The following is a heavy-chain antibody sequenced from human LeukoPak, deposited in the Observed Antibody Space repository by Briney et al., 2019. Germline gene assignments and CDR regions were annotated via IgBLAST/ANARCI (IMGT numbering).Heavy chain of an antibody. CDR3: AKLTIFGVVIIKPYFDY. CDR2: ISGSGGST. D-gene: IGHD3-3*01. CDR1: GFTFSSYA. J-gene: IGHJ4*02. Sequence: GRSLRLSCAASGFTFSSYAMSWVRQAPGKGLEWVSAISGSGGSTYYADSVKGRFTISRDNSKNTLYLQMNSLRAEDTAVYYCAKLTIFGVVIIKPYFDYWGQGTLVTVSS. V-gene: IGHV3-23*01.